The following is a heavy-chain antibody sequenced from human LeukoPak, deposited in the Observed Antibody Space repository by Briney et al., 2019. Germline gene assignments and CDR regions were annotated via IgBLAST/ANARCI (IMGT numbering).Heavy chain of an antibody. V-gene: IGHV4-61*01. D-gene: IGHD2-15*01. CDR1: GGSISSSSYY. J-gene: IGHJ5*02. CDR2: IYYSGST. Sequence: PSETLSLTCTVSGGSISSSSYYWSWIRQPPGKGLEWIGYIYYSGSTNYNPSLKSRVTISVDTSKNQFSLKLSSVTAADTAVYYCARVVLSSSFWFDPWGQGTLVTVSS. CDR3: ARVVLSSSFWFDP.